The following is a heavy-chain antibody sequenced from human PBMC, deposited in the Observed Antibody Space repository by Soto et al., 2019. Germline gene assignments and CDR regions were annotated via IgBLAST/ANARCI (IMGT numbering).Heavy chain of an antibody. CDR1: GDSVSSNSAG. V-gene: IGHV6-1*01. CDR2: TYYRSKWYY. Sequence: PSQTRSLTCXITGDSVSSNSAGWSWVRQSPSRGLEWLGRTYYRSKWYYEYAVSVRGRITINPDTSKNQYSLQLNSVTPEDTALYFCARGEQYSGRIFDYWGQGTLVTVSS. J-gene: IGHJ4*01. D-gene: IGHD1-26*01. CDR3: ARGEQYSGRIFDY.